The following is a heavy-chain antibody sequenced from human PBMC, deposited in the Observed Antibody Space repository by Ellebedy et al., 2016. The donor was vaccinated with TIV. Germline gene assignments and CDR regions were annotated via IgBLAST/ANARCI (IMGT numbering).Heavy chain of an antibody. CDR1: GYTFSNSG. CDR2: ISAYSGNT. CDR3: ARDEDFDFWSGHY. J-gene: IGHJ4*02. D-gene: IGHD3-3*01. V-gene: IGHV1-18*01. Sequence: ASVKVSCRASGYTFSNSGINWVRRAPGQGLEYMGWISAYSGNTNYAQKFQGRVTMTTDTSTNTAYMELTRLRSDDTAVYYCARDEDFDFWSGHYWGQGTLVTVSS.